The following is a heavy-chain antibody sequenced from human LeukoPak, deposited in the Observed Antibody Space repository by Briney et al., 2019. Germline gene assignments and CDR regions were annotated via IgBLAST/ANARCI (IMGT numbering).Heavy chain of an antibody. Sequence: SETLSLTCAVYGGSFSGFYWSWIRQPPGKGLEWIGEINHSGSTNYNPSLKSRVTISVDTSKNQFSLKLSSVTAADTAVYYCARGSSWYGHWGQGTLVTVSS. CDR1: GGSFSGFY. CDR2: INHSGST. J-gene: IGHJ5*02. V-gene: IGHV4-34*01. D-gene: IGHD6-13*01. CDR3: ARGSSWYGH.